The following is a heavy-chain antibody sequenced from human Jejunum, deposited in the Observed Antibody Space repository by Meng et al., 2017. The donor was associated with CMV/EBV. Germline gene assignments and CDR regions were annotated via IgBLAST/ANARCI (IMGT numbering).Heavy chain of an antibody. CDR3: ARDHRERPHDY. V-gene: IGHV3-7*01. CDR1: GLTFSRYW. Sequence: AASGLTFSRYWMSWVRQAQGKGLEWVANIKQDGSEKYYVDSVKGRFTISRDNAKNSLYLQMNSLRAEDTAVYYCARDHRERPHDYWGQGTLVTVSS. J-gene: IGHJ4*02. CDR2: IKQDGSEK. D-gene: IGHD1-26*01.